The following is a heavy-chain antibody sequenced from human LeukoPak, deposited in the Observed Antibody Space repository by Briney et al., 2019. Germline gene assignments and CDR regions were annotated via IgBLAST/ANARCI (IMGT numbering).Heavy chain of an antibody. J-gene: IGHJ4*02. CDR3: ARGRESNGDPFDY. D-gene: IGHD4-17*01. V-gene: IGHV4-34*01. Sequence: KSSEILSLTCTVYVGSFSGYYWSWIRQPPWKGLEWLEEINHSGSTNYNPSLKSRVTISVDTSKNQFSLKLSSVTAADTAVYYCARGRESNGDPFDYWGQGTLVTVSS. CDR2: INHSGST. CDR1: VGSFSGYY.